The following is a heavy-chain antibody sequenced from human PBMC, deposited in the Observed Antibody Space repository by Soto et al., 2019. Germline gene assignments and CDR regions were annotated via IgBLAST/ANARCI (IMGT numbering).Heavy chain of an antibody. J-gene: IGHJ5*02. D-gene: IGHD2-15*01. CDR2: INHSGST. V-gene: IGHV4-34*01. Sequence: PSETLSLTCAVYGRSFNGYYWSWIRQPPGKGLEWIGEINHSGSTNYNPSLKSRVTISVDTSKNQFSLKLSSVTAADTAVYYCARKKYCSGGSCYGGFDPWGQGTLVTVSS. CDR3: ARKKYCSGGSCYGGFDP. CDR1: GRSFNGYY.